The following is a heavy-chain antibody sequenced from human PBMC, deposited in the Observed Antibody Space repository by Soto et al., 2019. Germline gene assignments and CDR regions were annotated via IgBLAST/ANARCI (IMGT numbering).Heavy chain of an antibody. CDR2: INIDGSST. Sequence: EVQLVESGGGLVQPGGSLRLSCADSGFSFSSYWMHWVRQAPGKGLVWVSRINIDGSSTNYADSVKGRFTISRDNAKNTLYLQMISLRAEDTALYYCASSYYYDSSAYYFLGYWGQGTLVTVSS. D-gene: IGHD3-22*01. J-gene: IGHJ4*02. CDR1: GFSFSSYW. CDR3: ASSYYYDSSAYYFLGY. V-gene: IGHV3-74*01.